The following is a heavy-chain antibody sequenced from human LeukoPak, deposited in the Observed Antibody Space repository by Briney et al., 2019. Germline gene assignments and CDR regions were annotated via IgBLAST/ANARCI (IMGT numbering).Heavy chain of an antibody. D-gene: IGHD4/OR15-4a*01. CDR2: IIPIFGTA. Sequence: GASVKVSCKASGGTFSSYAISWVRQAPGQGLEWMGGIIPIFGTANYAQKFQGRVTITTDESTSTAYMELGSLRSDDTGVYYCAADSQNFLIVPGANTFDLWGQGTMVTVSS. J-gene: IGHJ3*01. CDR1: GGTFSSYA. CDR3: AADSQNFLIVPGANTFDL. V-gene: IGHV1-69*05.